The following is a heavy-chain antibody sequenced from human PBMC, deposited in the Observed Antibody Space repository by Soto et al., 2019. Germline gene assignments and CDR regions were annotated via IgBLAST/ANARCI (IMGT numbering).Heavy chain of an antibody. CDR3: TTATVGY. Sequence: GGSLRLSCVVSGFIFSEAWMSWVRKAPGKGLEWVARIKTKSEGETTDYVAPVKGRFSISRDDSKNMVFLQMDSLITEGTAVYYCTTATVGYWGQGTLVTVAS. D-gene: IGHD4-4*01. J-gene: IGHJ4*02. CDR1: GFIFSEAW. CDR2: IKTKSEGETT. V-gene: IGHV3-15*01.